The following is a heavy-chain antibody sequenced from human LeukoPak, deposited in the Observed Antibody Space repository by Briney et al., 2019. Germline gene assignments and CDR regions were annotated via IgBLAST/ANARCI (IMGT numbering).Heavy chain of an antibody. CDR3: VRVKGSYFDY. D-gene: IGHD2-15*01. CDR1: GFPPSIYS. V-gene: IGHV3-48*01. J-gene: IGHJ4*02. CDR2: ISSSGSAI. Sequence: PGGSLSLSCAPSGFPPSIYSINGLRQAPEKGLEWVSSISSSGSAIYYVDSVKARFPVSRDNAKNPLFLQMNSPRAEDTAVYYCVRVKGSYFDYGGQGALVTVSS.